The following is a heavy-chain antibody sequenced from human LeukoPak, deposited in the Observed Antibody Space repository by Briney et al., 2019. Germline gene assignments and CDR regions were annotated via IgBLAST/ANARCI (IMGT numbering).Heavy chain of an antibody. CDR2: INPSGGST. J-gene: IGHJ4*02. CDR3: ARDLEGPRESSCGPLYY. V-gene: IGHV1-46*01. D-gene: IGHD6-13*01. Sequence: ASVKVSCKASGYTFTSYYMHWVRQAPGQGLEWMGIINPSGGSTSYAQKFQGRVTMTRDTSTSTVYMELSSLRSEDTAVYYCARDLEGPRESSCGPLYYWGQGTLVTVSS. CDR1: GYTFTSYY.